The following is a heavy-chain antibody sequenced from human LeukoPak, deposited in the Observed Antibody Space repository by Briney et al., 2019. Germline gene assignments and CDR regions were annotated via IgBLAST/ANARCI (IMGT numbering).Heavy chain of an antibody. CDR1: GYTFTSYG. CDR3: ARVITMVRGVIITFPNWFDP. Sequence: GASVKVSCKASGYTFTSYGISWVRQAPGQGLEWMGWISAYNGNTNYAQKLQGRVTMTTDTSTSTAYMELRSLRSDDTAVYYCARVITMVRGVIITFPNWFDPWGQGTLVTVSS. J-gene: IGHJ5*02. CDR2: ISAYNGNT. D-gene: IGHD3-10*01. V-gene: IGHV1-18*01.